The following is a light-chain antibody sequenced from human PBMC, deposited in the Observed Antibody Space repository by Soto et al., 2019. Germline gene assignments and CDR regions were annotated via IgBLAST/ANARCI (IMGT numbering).Light chain of an antibody. Sequence: EIVLTQSPDTLSLSPGESATLSCRASQSVSRNLAWYQQKPGQAPRLLIYGASNRAAGIPARFSGSGSGTDFTLTISSLEPEDFAVYYCQQRSNWPLTFGGGTKVDI. J-gene: IGKJ4*01. CDR3: QQRSNWPLT. V-gene: IGKV3-11*01. CDR2: GAS. CDR1: QSVSRN.